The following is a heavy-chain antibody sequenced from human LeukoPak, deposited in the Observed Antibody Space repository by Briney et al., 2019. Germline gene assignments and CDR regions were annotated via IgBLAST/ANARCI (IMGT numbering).Heavy chain of an antibody. CDR2: IYYSGST. Sequence: SETLSLTCTVSGGSISSSSYYWGWIRQPPGKGLEWIGSIYYSGSTYYNPSLKSRVTISVDTSKNQFSLKLSSVTAADTAVYYCARPQPNIAAAGPGAFDIWGQGTMVTVSS. D-gene: IGHD6-13*01. V-gene: IGHV4-39*01. J-gene: IGHJ3*02. CDR1: GGSISSSSYY. CDR3: ARPQPNIAAAGPGAFDI.